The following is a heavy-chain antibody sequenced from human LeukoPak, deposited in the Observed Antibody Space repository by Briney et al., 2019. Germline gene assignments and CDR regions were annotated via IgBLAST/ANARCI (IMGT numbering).Heavy chain of an antibody. CDR3: ARHRPGQAIDY. CDR2: IYSGGST. D-gene: IGHD1-14*01. V-gene: IGHV3-66*04. J-gene: IGHJ4*02. Sequence: GGSLRLSCAASGFTFSSYSMNWVRQAPGKGLEWVSVIYSGGSTYYAGSVKGRFTISRDNSKNTLYLQMNSLRAEDTAVYYCARHRPGQAIDYWGQGTLVTVSS. CDR1: GFTFSSYS.